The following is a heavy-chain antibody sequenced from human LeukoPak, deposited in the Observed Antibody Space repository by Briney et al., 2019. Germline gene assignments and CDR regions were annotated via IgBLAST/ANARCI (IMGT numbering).Heavy chain of an antibody. CDR2: IIPILGIA. Sequence: SVKVSCKASGGTFSSYAISWVRRAPGQGLEWMGRIIPILGIANYAQKFQGRVTITADKSTSTAYMELSSLRSEDTAVYYCARGAAAGRLDYWGQGTLVTVSS. D-gene: IGHD6-13*01. CDR3: ARGAAAGRLDY. J-gene: IGHJ4*02. V-gene: IGHV1-69*04. CDR1: GGTFSSYA.